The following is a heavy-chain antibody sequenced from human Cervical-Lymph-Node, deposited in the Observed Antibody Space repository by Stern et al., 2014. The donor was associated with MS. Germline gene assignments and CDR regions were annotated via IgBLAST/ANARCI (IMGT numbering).Heavy chain of an antibody. J-gene: IGHJ4*02. CDR1: GYTFTSYG. V-gene: IGHV1-18*01. D-gene: IGHD3-3*01. CDR2: ISAYNGNT. Sequence: QVQLVQSGAEVKKPGASVKVYCKASGYTFTSYGISWVRQAPGQGLEWMGWISAYNGNTKHAQKIQSRGTKTTEPYQRHTYMELRSLRSDDTAVYYCARDYYDFWSGSVYYFDYWGQGTLVTVSS. CDR3: ARDYYDFWSGSVYYFDY.